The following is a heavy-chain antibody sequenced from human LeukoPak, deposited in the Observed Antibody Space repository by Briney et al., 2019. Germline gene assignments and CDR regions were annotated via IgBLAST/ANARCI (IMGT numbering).Heavy chain of an antibody. J-gene: IGHJ5*02. Sequence: ASVKVSCKASGYTFTDYHIHWVRQAPGQRPEWMGWMNSNSGATNYAQKFQGRVTMTRDTSISTAYIDLTSLTSDDTAVYYCGRELGGGTTRRDSLDPWGQGTQVTVSS. CDR3: GRELGGGTTRRDSLDP. CDR2: MNSNSGAT. CDR1: GYTFTDYH. V-gene: IGHV1-2*02. D-gene: IGHD1-1*01.